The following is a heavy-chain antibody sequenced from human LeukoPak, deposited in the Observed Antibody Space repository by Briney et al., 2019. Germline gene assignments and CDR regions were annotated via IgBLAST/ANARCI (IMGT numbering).Heavy chain of an antibody. CDR2: ISTSGST. J-gene: IGHJ4*02. Sequence: SETLSLTCAVSVASISNYYWSWIRQAPGKGLEWIGYISTSGSTNYNPSLKSRVSISLDTSNNRFSLNLNFATAADTAVYFCASPRTSYRYTFDYWGPGALVTVSS. CDR1: VASISNYY. V-gene: IGHV4-4*09. D-gene: IGHD5-18*01. CDR3: ASPRTSYRYTFDY.